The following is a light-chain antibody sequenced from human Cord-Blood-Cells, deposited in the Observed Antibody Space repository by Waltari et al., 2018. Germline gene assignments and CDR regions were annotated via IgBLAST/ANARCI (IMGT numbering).Light chain of an antibody. CDR2: GAS. Sequence: EIVLTQSPGTLSLSPGERATLSCRASQSVSRSYLAWYQHKPGQAPRLLIYGASSRATGIPDRCSGSGSGTDFTLTISRLEPEDFAVYYCQQYGSSPWTFGQGTKVEIK. CDR1: QSVSRSY. J-gene: IGKJ1*01. V-gene: IGKV3-20*01. CDR3: QQYGSSPWT.